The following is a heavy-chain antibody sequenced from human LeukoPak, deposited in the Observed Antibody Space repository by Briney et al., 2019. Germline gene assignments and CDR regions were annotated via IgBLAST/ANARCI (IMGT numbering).Heavy chain of an antibody. J-gene: IGHJ4*02. V-gene: IGHV3-23*01. CDR3: AKHLFGSY. D-gene: IGHD3-10*02. Sequence: GGSLRLSCVVSAFSFRNYAMSWVRQAPGKGLEWVSAISGSGGSTYYADSVKGRFTISRDNSKNTLYLQMNSLRAEDTAVYYCAKHLFGSYWGQGTLVTVSS. CDR1: AFSFRNYA. CDR2: ISGSGGST.